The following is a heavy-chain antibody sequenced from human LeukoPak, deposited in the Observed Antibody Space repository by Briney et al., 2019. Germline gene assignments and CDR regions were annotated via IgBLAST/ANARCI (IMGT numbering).Heavy chain of an antibody. Sequence: GGSLRLSCAASGFTFSNYALTWVRQAPGKGLEWVSAISGSGAGTYYADSVKGRFTISRDTSKNTLSLQMNGLRAEDTALYYCAAGGGGRYKFGSWGQGSLVSVSS. D-gene: IGHD1-26*01. CDR1: GFTFSNYA. CDR2: ISGSGAGT. J-gene: IGHJ4*02. V-gene: IGHV3-23*01. CDR3: AAGGGGRYKFGS.